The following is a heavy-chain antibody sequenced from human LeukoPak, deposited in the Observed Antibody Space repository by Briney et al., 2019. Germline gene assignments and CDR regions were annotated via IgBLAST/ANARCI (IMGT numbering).Heavy chain of an antibody. CDR2: MNPNSGNT. V-gene: IGHV1-8*01. CDR1: GYTFTSYD. CDR3: ARADSSSWSILDY. D-gene: IGHD6-13*01. J-gene: IGHJ4*02. Sequence: ASVKVSCKDSGYTFTSYDINWVRQATGQGLEWMGWMNPNSGNTGYAQKFQGRVTMTRNTSISTAYMELSSLRSEDTAVYYCARADSSSWSILDYWGQGTLVTVSS.